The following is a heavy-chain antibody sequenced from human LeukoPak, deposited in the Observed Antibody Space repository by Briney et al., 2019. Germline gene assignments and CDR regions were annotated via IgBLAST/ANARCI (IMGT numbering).Heavy chain of an antibody. Sequence: ASVKVSCKASGGTFSSYAISWVRQAPGQGHEWMGRIIPILGIANYAQKFQGRVTITADKSTSTAYMELSSLRSEDTAVYYCARDLTTVVTRGVFDPWGQRTLVTVSS. V-gene: IGHV1-69*04. CDR3: ARDLTTVVTRGVFDP. CDR1: GGTFSSYA. D-gene: IGHD4-23*01. J-gene: IGHJ5*02. CDR2: IIPILGIA.